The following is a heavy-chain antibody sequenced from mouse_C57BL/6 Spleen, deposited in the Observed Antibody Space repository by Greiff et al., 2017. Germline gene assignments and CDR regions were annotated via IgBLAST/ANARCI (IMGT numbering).Heavy chain of an antibody. CDR2: IDPNSGGT. Sequence: QVQLQQPGAELVKPGASVKLSCKASGYTFTSYWMHWVKQRPGRGLEWIGRIDPNSGGTKYNEKFKSKATLTVDKPYSTAYMQLSSLTSEDSAVYYCAIYSNYLDYYAMDYWGQGTSVTVSS. CDR1: GYTFTSYW. V-gene: IGHV1-72*01. J-gene: IGHJ4*01. CDR3: AIYSNYLDYYAMDY. D-gene: IGHD2-5*01.